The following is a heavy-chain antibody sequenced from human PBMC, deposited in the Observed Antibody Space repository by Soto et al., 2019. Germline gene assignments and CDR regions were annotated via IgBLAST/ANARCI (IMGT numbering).Heavy chain of an antibody. Sequence: ASVKVSCKASGGTFSSYAISWVRQAPGQGLEWMGGIIPIFGTANYAQKFQGRVTITADKSTSTAYMELSSLRSEDTAVYYCAREGLTGTTGFSYYYYGMDVWGQGTTVTVSS. J-gene: IGHJ6*02. CDR3: AREGLTGTTGFSYYYYGMDV. V-gene: IGHV1-69*06. D-gene: IGHD1-7*01. CDR2: IIPIFGTA. CDR1: GGTFSSYA.